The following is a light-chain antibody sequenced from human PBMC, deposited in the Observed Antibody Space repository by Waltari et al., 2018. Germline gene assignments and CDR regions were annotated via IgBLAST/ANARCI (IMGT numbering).Light chain of an antibody. J-gene: IGLJ3*02. CDR1: SSNIGSDY. Sequence: QSVLTQPPSASGTPGQRVTISCSGSSSNIGSDYVHWYQQFPGTAPKLLIYRNSHRPSGVPDRFSGRKFGTSASLAISGLRSEDEAGYYCGTWDDSLGAWVCGGGTRVTVL. CDR3: GTWDDSLGAWV. V-gene: IGLV1-47*01. CDR2: RNS.